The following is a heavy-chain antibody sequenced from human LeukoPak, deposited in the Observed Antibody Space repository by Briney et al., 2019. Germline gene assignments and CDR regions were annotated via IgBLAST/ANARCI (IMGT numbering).Heavy chain of an antibody. Sequence: GSLRLSCAASGFTFSGSAMHWVRQASGKGLEWVGRIRSKANSYATAYAASVKGRFTISRDDSKNTAYLQMDSLKTEDTAVYYCTRRDYYDSSGYSHIDYWGQGTLVTVSS. CDR1: GFTFSGSA. D-gene: IGHD3-22*01. J-gene: IGHJ4*02. V-gene: IGHV3-73*01. CDR3: TRRDYYDSSGYSHIDY. CDR2: IRSKANSYAT.